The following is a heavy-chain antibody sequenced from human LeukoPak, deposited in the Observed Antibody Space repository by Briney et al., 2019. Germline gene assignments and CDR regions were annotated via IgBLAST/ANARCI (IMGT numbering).Heavy chain of an antibody. CDR1: GFIFSTYA. J-gene: IGHJ6*02. D-gene: IGHD3-10*01. Sequence: PGGSLRLSCAASGFIFSTYAMSWVRQAPGKGLEWVSAISGSGASTYYADSVKGRFTISRDNSKNTLYLQMNSLRAEDTAVYFAVRGDGWYRGMDVWGQGTTVTVSS. CDR2: ISGSGAST. CDR3: VRGDGWYRGMDV. V-gene: IGHV3-23*01.